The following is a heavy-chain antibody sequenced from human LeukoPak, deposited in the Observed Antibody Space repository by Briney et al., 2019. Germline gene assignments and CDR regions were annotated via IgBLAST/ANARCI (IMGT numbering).Heavy chain of an antibody. D-gene: IGHD7-27*01. CDR2: INHSGST. Sequence: SSETLSLTRAVYGGSFSGYYWSWIRRPPGKGLEWIGEINHSGSTNYNPSLKSRVTISVDTSKNQFSLKLSSVTAADTAVYYCARGLWGNYFDYWGQGTLVTVSS. CDR3: ARGLWGNYFDY. J-gene: IGHJ4*02. V-gene: IGHV4-34*01. CDR1: GGSFSGYY.